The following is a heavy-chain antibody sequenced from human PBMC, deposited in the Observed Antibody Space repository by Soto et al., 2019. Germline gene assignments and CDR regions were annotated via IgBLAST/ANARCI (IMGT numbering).Heavy chain of an antibody. J-gene: IGHJ6*02. D-gene: IGHD6-13*01. CDR1: GFTFTSSA. V-gene: IGHV1-58*02. Sequence: SVKVSCKASGFTFTSSAMQWVRQARGQRLEWIGWIVVGSGNTNYAQKFQERVTITRDMSTGTAYMELSSLRSEDTAVYYCAALPSYSSSWYFSYGMDVWGQGTTVTVSS. CDR3: AALPSYSSSWYFSYGMDV. CDR2: IVVGSGNT.